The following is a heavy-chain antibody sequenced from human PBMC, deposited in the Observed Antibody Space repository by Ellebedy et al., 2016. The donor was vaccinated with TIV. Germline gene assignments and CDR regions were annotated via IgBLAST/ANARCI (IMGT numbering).Heavy chain of an antibody. CDR1: GYTFTGYY. Sequence: AASVKVSCKASGYTFTGYYIHWVRQAPGQGLEWMGWINPNTGGTDYAQKFQGRVTMTSDTSISTAYMELRRLRSDDTAVYFCAPYSSGCCFQFWGQGTLVAVSS. J-gene: IGHJ1*01. D-gene: IGHD6-19*01. CDR3: APYSSGCCFQF. CDR2: INPNTGGT. V-gene: IGHV1-2*02.